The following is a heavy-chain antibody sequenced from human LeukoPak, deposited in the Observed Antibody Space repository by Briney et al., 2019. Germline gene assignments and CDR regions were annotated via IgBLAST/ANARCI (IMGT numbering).Heavy chain of an antibody. D-gene: IGHD4-11*01. J-gene: IGHJ4*02. CDR1: GLIFSSHS. CDR3: ARDNSNYVGNCDY. Sequence: PGGSLRLLRAASGLIFSSHSMNWVRQAPGKGMEWVPFIRSSSSYIYYTTSVKGGFTISRDNAKNSLYLQMNSPRAEDTAVYYCARDNSNYVGNCDYWGQGTLVTVSS. CDR2: IRSSSSYI. V-gene: IGHV3-21*01.